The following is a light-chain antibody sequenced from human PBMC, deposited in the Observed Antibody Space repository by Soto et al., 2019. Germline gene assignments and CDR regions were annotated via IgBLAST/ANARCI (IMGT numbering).Light chain of an antibody. CDR3: SSYTSSRAYV. CDR2: DVS. J-gene: IGLJ1*01. CDR1: SSDVGGYNY. V-gene: IGLV2-14*01. Sequence: QSALTQPVSVSGSPGQSITISCTGTSSDVGGYNYVSWYQQHPGKAPKLMIYDVSNRPSGVSNRFSGSKSGNTASLTISGLQAEDEADYYCSSYTSSRAYVFGTGTKLTVL.